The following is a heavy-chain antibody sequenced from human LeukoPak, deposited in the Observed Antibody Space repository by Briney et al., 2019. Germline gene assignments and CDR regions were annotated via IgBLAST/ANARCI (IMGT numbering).Heavy chain of an antibody. V-gene: IGHV3-74*01. CDR2: INSDGSST. Sequence: GGSLRLSCAASGFTFSSYWMHWVRQAPGKGLVWVSRINSDGSSTSYADSVKGRFTISRDNAKNTLYLQMNSLRAEDTAVYYCARPHSSGPYFDYWGQGTLVTVFS. D-gene: IGHD6-19*01. CDR1: GFTFSSYW. J-gene: IGHJ4*02. CDR3: ARPHSSGPYFDY.